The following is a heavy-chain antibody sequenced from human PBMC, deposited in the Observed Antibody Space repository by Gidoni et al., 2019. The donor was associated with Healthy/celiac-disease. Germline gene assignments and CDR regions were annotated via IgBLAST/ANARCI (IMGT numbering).Heavy chain of an antibody. CDR2: INHSGST. Sequence: QVQLQQWGAGLLKPSETLSLTCAVYGGSFSGYYWSWLRQPPGKGLEWIGEINHSGSTNYNPSLKSRVTISVDTSKNQFSLKLSSVTAADTAVYYCARARGWAAAGTYLWNGTRDPKRRYFDYWGQGTLVTVSS. CDR3: ARARGWAAAGTYLWNGTRDPKRRYFDY. J-gene: IGHJ4*02. D-gene: IGHD6-13*01. CDR1: GGSFSGYY. V-gene: IGHV4-34*01.